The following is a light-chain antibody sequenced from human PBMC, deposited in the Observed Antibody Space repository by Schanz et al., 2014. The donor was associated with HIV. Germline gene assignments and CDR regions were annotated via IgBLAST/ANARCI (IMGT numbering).Light chain of an antibody. CDR1: QTVSDN. J-gene: IGKJ2*01. CDR2: GAS. CDR3: QQSYSTPHT. Sequence: DIVMTQSPATLSVSPGESAALSCRASQTVSDNFAWYQQKPGQPPRLLIYGASTRATGIPARFSGSGSGTEFTLTISSLQSEDFATYYCQQSYSTPHTFGQGTKVEIK. V-gene: IGKV3-15*01.